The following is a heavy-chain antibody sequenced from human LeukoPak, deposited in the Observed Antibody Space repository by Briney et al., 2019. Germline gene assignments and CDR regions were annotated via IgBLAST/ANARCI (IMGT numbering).Heavy chain of an antibody. J-gene: IGHJ6*04. CDR1: GGSFSGYY. V-gene: IGHV4-34*01. Sequence: SETLSLTCAVYGGSFSGYYWSWIRQPPGKGLEWIGEINHSGSTNYNPSLKSRVTISVDTSKNQFSLKLSSVTAADTAVYYCARVRRYYYGMDVWGKGTTVTVSS. CDR2: INHSGST. CDR3: ARVRRYYYGMDV.